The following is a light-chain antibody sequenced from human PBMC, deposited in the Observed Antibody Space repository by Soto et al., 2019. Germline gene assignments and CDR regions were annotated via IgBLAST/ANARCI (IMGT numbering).Light chain of an antibody. CDR3: ETWDSIPHGL. CDR1: SGHSSYI. CDR2: LEGSGSY. J-gene: IGLJ3*02. V-gene: IGLV4-60*02. Sequence: PVLTQSSSASASMGSSVKLTCTLNSGHSSYIIAWHQQQPGKAPRYLMKLEGSGSYNKGSGVPDRFSGSISGADRYLTIFNLQFEDEADYYCETWDSIPHGLFGGGTKLTDL.